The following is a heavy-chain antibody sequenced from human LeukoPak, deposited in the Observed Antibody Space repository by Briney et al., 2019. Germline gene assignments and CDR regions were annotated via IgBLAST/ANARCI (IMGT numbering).Heavy chain of an antibody. J-gene: IGHJ5*02. CDR3: ARDRTIQLNRRWFDP. Sequence: SETLSLTCTVSGYSISSGYYWGWIRQPPGKGLKWIGSISHSGSTYYNPSLKSRVTISVDTSKNQFSLKLSSLTAADTAVYYCARDRTIQLNRRWFDPWGQGTLVTVSS. CDR1: GYSISSGYY. CDR2: ISHSGST. V-gene: IGHV4-38-2*02. D-gene: IGHD3-3*01.